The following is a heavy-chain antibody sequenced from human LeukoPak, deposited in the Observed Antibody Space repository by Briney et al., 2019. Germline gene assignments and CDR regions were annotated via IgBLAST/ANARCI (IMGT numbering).Heavy chain of an antibody. V-gene: IGHV3-48*03. D-gene: IGHD2-15*01. CDR3: AKAPLWGSGGSRDLYYFDY. Sequence: PGGSLRLSCAASGFTFSSYEMNWVRQAPGKGLEWVSYISSSGSTIYYADSVKGRFTISRDNAKNSLYLQMNSLRAEDTAVYYCAKAPLWGSGGSRDLYYFDYWGQGTLVTVSS. J-gene: IGHJ4*02. CDR2: ISSSGSTI. CDR1: GFTFSSYE.